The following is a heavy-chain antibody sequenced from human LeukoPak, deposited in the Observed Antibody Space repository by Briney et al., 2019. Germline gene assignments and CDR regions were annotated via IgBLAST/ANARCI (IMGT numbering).Heavy chain of an antibody. J-gene: IGHJ3*02. V-gene: IGHV1-58*02. CDR1: GFTFTSSA. CDR3: AAAHYDILTGYYWPDAFDI. Sequence: GASVKVSCKASGFTFTSSAMQWVRQARGQRLEWIGWIVVGSGNTNYAQKFQERVTITRDMSTSTAYMELSSLRSEDTAVYYCAAAHYDILTGYYWPDAFDIWGQGTMVTVSS. CDR2: IVVGSGNT. D-gene: IGHD3-9*01.